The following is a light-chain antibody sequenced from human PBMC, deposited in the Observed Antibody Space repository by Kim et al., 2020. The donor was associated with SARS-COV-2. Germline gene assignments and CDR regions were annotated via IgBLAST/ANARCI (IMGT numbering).Light chain of an antibody. Sequence: SSELTQDPVVSVALGQTVRITCQGDSLRSYYATWYQQKPRQAPVLVIYGRNNRPSGIPDRFSCSASGNTASLTISGTQAEDEADFYCQSRDSGGRVMFGGGTQLTVL. CDR2: GRN. CDR3: QSRDSGGRVM. J-gene: IGLJ3*02. V-gene: IGLV3-19*01. CDR1: SLRSYY.